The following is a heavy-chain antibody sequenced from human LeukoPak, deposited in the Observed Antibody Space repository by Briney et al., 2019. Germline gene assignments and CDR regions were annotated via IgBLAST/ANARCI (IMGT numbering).Heavy chain of an antibody. CDR1: GYTFTSYG. CDR3: ARGSNYDYVWGSYRPDYYFDY. J-gene: IGHJ4*02. D-gene: IGHD3-16*02. Sequence: ASAKVSCTASGYTFTSYGISWVRQAPGQGLEWMGWISAYNGNTNYAQKLQGRVTMTTDTSTSTAYMELRSLRSDDTAVYYCARGSNYDYVWGSYRPDYYFDYWGQGTLVTVSS. CDR2: ISAYNGNT. V-gene: IGHV1-18*04.